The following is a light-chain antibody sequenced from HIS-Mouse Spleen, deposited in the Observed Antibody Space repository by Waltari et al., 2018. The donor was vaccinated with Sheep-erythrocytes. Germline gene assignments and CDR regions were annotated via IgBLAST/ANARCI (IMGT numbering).Light chain of an antibody. Sequence: QSALTQPASVSGSPGQPTTISCTGTSSDVGCYNYVSWYPQHPGKAPKLMIYDVSNRPSGVSSRFSGSKSGNTASLTISGLQAEDEADYYCSSYTSSSTLVFGGGTKLTVL. V-gene: IGLV2-14*03. CDR3: SSYTSSSTLV. CDR2: DVS. J-gene: IGLJ2*01. CDR1: SSDVGCYNY.